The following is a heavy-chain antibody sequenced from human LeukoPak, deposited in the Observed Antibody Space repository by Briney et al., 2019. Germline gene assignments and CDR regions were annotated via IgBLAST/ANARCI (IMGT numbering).Heavy chain of an antibody. J-gene: IGHJ4*02. Sequence: GGALRLSCAASGFTFSTYWMAWLRQAPGKGLEWVANINPGGSEKYYADSVKGRFTIFRDDAKNSLYLQVDSLRAEDTAVYSCARWGLAYATDYWGQGTLVTVSS. D-gene: IGHD2-8*01. CDR1: GFTFSTYW. CDR3: ARWGLAYATDY. V-gene: IGHV3-7*01. CDR2: INPGGSEK.